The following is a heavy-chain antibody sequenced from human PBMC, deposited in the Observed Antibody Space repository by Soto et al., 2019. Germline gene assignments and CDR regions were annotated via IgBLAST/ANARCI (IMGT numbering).Heavy chain of an antibody. CDR1: GGSFSGYY. J-gene: IGHJ4*02. V-gene: IGHV4-34*01. Sequence: QVQLQQWGAGLLKPSETLSLTCAVYGGSFSGYYWTWIRQSPEKGLEWIGEVNHSGTTYYNPSIKTRVTISVHTPKNQFSLKMSSVTAADTAVYYCARGIGYCSSINCYSARRLRFDSWGQGTLVNVSS. D-gene: IGHD2-2*01. CDR2: VNHSGTT. CDR3: ARGIGYCSSINCYSARRLRFDS.